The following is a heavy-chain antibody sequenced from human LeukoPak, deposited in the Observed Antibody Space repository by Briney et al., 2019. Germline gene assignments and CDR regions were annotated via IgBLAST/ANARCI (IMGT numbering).Heavy chain of an antibody. D-gene: IGHD4-11*01. CDR3: AKDWIYSNYGYYMDV. CDR2: ISYDGSNK. Sequence: GGSLRLSCAASGFTFSSYAMHWVRQAPGKGLEWVAVISYDGSNKYYADSVKGRFTISRDNSKNTLYLQMNSLRAEDTAVYYCAKDWIYSNYGYYMDVWGKGTTVTVSS. V-gene: IGHV3-30*04. J-gene: IGHJ6*03. CDR1: GFTFSSYA.